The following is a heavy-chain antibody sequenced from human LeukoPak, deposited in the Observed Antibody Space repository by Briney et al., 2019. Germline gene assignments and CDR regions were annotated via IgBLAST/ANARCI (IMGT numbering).Heavy chain of an antibody. CDR2: IYHSGST. D-gene: IGHD2-8*01. CDR3: ARDYCTNGVCYYFDY. J-gene: IGHJ4*02. CDR1: GGSFSGYY. V-gene: IGHV4-30-2*01. Sequence: PSETLSLTCAVYGGSFSGYYWTWIRQPPGKGLEWIGYIYHSGSTYYNPSLKSRVTISVDRSKNQFSLKLSSVTAADTAVYYCARDYCTNGVCYYFDYWGQGTLVTVSS.